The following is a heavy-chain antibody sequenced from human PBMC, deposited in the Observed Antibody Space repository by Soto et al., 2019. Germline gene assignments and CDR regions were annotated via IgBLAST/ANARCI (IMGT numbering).Heavy chain of an antibody. CDR3: AVDYYDSSDDTANWFDP. Sequence: SETPSLTCNVSGGPIHKNRYFRAWIRQPPGKELEGIGSICLAGNTYYDTSLSSRVTISVDTSKNQFSLKLTSVTAADMAVYYCAVDYYDSSDDTANWFDPWGQGTLVTVS. CDR1: GGPIHKNRYF. D-gene: IGHD3-22*01. J-gene: IGHJ5*02. CDR2: ICLAGNT. V-gene: IGHV4-39*05.